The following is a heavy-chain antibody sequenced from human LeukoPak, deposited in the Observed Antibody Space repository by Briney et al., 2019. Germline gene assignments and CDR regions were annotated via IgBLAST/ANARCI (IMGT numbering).Heavy chain of an antibody. CDR3: ASSSYSSSSS. V-gene: IGHV3-7*01. CDR1: GFTFTNYL. J-gene: IGHJ5*02. Sequence: GGSLRLSGAASGFTFTNYLMIWVRQAPGKGLEWVANINEDGSEKYYVGSVEGRFTISRDNAKNSVFLQMNSLRADDTAMYYCASSSYSSSSSWGQGTLVTVSS. CDR2: INEDGSEK. D-gene: IGHD6-6*01.